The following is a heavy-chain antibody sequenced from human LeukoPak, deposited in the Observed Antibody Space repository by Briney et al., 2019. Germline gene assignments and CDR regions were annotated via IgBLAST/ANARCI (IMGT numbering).Heavy chain of an antibody. V-gene: IGHV3-30*18. J-gene: IGHJ6*04. D-gene: IGHD3-10*01. Sequence: PGRSLRLSCAAPGFTFSSYGMHWVRQAPGKGLEWVAVISYDGSNKYYADSVKGRFTISRDNSKNTLYLQMYSLRAEDTAVYYCAKVIVAWDGSGSMLYYGMDVWGKGTTVTISS. CDR2: ISYDGSNK. CDR3: AKVIVAWDGSGSMLYYGMDV. CDR1: GFTFSSYG.